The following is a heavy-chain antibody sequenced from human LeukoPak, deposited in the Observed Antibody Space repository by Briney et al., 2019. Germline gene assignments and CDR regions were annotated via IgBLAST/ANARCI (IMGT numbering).Heavy chain of an antibody. D-gene: IGHD4-23*01. J-gene: IGHJ4*02. CDR1: GGSISSYY. Sequence: SETLSLTCTVSGGSISSYYWSWIRQPAGKGLEWIGRIYISGSGSTNYNPSLKSRVTMSVDTSKNQFSLKLSSVTAADTAVYYCARVPDDYGGNGGVSYFDYWGQGTLVTVSS. CDR2: IYISGSGST. V-gene: IGHV4-4*07. CDR3: ARVPDDYGGNGGVSYFDY.